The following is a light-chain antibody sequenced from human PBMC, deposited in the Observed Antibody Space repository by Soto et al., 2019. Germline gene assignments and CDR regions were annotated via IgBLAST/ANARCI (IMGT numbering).Light chain of an antibody. J-gene: IGKJ5*01. CDR3: QQSYNTPIT. CDR1: QTVSNY. Sequence: DLQMKQKPSSLSASVGDRVTITCRASQTVSNYLHWYQQKSRRAPELLVYAASNLQSGVPSRFTGSGSGTHFTLTISGLEPADFATYFCQQSYNTPITSGQGTRLEI. CDR2: AAS. V-gene: IGKV1-39*01.